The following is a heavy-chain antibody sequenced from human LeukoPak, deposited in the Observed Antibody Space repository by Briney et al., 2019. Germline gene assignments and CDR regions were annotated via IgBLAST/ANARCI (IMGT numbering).Heavy chain of an antibody. V-gene: IGHV3-23*01. CDR1: GFNFSTYG. CDR3: ARRAGDYSHPYDY. D-gene: IGHD3-22*01. Sequence: PGGSLRLSCAASGFNFSTYGMSWVRQAPGKGLEWVSLVSGSGGSTYYGDSVKGRFTISRDNSKNTLYLQMNSLRAEDTAVYYCARRAGDYSHPYDYWGQGTLVTVSS. J-gene: IGHJ4*02. CDR2: VSGSGGST.